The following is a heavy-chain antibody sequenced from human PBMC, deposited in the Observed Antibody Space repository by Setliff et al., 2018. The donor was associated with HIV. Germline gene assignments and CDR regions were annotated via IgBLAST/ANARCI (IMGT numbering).Heavy chain of an antibody. Sequence: GASVKVSCKASGGTFSSYPISWVRQAPGQGLEWMGGIIPIFGTTHYAQKFQGRVTVTADESTSTAYMQLSSLRSDDTAVYFCARKGQQLPIDYWGQGTLVTV. V-gene: IGHV1-69*13. CDR2: IIPIFGTT. D-gene: IGHD6-13*01. CDR1: GGTFSSYP. CDR3: ARKGQQLPIDY. J-gene: IGHJ4*02.